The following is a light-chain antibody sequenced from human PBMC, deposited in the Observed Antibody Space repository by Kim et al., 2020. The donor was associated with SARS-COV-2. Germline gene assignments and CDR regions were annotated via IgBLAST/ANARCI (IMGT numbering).Light chain of an antibody. J-gene: IGLJ2*01. V-gene: IGLV2-14*03. CDR2: DVS. CDR1: SSDVGGYNY. Sequence: SITSSCTETSSDVGGYNYVSWYQQHPGKAPKLMIYDVSNRPSGVSNRFSGSKSGNTASLTISGLQAEDEADYYCSSYTSSSTLVVFGGGTQLTVL. CDR3: SSYTSSSTLVV.